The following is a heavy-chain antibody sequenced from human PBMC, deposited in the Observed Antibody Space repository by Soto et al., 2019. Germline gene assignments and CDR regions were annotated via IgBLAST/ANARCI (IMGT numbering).Heavy chain of an antibody. Sequence: SETLSLTCTVSGGSISSSSYYWGWVRQPPGKGLEWIGSIYYSGSTYYNPSLKSRVTISVDTSKKQFSLKLSSVTAADTAVYYCARLFDDGWDYYYGMDVWGQGTTVTVSS. D-gene: IGHD6-19*01. V-gene: IGHV4-39*01. CDR2: IYYSGST. CDR1: GGSISSSSYY. CDR3: ARLFDDGWDYYYGMDV. J-gene: IGHJ6*02.